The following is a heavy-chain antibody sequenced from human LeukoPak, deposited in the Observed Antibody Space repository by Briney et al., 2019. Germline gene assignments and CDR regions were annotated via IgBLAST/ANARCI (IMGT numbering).Heavy chain of an antibody. CDR1: GFTVGTNY. D-gene: IGHD3-10*01. J-gene: IGHJ4*02. Sequence: PGGSLRLSCAASGFTVGTNYVTWVRQAPGKGLEWVSFISGGGLTYFADSVKGRFTISRDYSKNTVYLQLNSLRADDTAMYFCARGFGGDLLGYYFDSWGQGALVTVSS. CDR2: ISGGGLT. CDR3: ARGFGGDLLGYYFDS. V-gene: IGHV3-53*01.